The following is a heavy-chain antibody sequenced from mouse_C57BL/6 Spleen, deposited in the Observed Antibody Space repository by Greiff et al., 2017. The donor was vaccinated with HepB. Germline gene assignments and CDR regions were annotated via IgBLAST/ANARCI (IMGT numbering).Heavy chain of an antibody. Sequence: EVQVVESGEGLVKPGGSLKLSCAASGFTFSSYAMSWVRQTPEKRLEWVAYISSGGDYTYYADTVKGRFTISRDNARNTLYLQMSSLKSEDTAMYYCTRHYGRTRGFDYWGQGTTLTVSS. CDR1: GFTFSSYA. V-gene: IGHV5-9-1*02. D-gene: IGHD1-1*02. J-gene: IGHJ2*01. CDR2: ISSGGDYT. CDR3: TRHYGRTRGFDY.